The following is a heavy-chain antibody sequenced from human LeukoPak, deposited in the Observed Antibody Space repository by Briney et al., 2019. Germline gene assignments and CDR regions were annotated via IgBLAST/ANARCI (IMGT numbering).Heavy chain of an antibody. CDR3: AKGVDSSSWYGIDY. Sequence: GRSLRLSCAASGFTFDDYAMHWVRQAPGKGLEWVSGISWNSGSIGYADSVKGRFTISRDNAKNSLYLQMNSLRAEDTALYYCAKGVDSSSWYGIDYWGQGTLVTVPS. V-gene: IGHV3-9*01. D-gene: IGHD6-13*01. J-gene: IGHJ4*02. CDR2: ISWNSGSI. CDR1: GFTFDDYA.